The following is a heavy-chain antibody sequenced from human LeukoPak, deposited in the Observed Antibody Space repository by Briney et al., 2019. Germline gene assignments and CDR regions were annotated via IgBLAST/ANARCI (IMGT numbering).Heavy chain of an antibody. CDR2: INNDGSST. V-gene: IGHV3-74*01. J-gene: IGHJ6*03. CDR1: GFTFINYW. CDR3: ASSVPLPKRYYYYYMDV. Sequence: GGSLRLSCAASGFTFINYWMHWVRQAPGKGLEWVSDINNDGSSTSYADSVKGRFTMSRDNAKNTQYLQMNSLRAEDTAVYYCASSVPLPKRYYYYYMDVWGKGTTVTVSS. D-gene: IGHD4-17*01.